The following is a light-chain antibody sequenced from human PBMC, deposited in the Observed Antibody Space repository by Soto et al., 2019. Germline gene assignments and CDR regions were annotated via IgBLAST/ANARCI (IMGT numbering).Light chain of an antibody. CDR2: LGS. J-gene: IGKJ1*01. CDR1: QSIAKS. Sequence: MTQSPSSLSASVGDRVTITCRASQSIAKSLNWYLQKPGQSPQLLIYLGSNRASEVPDRFSGSGSGTDFTLKISRVEAEDVGVYYCMQALQTPRTFGQGTKVDI. V-gene: IGKV2-28*01. CDR3: MQALQTPRT.